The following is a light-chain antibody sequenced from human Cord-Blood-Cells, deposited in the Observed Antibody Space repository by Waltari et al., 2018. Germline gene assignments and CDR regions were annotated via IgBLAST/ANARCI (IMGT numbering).Light chain of an antibody. CDR2: SNN. CDR3: EAWDDSLNGVV. CDR1: SSNSGSNT. V-gene: IGLV1-44*01. J-gene: IGLJ2*01. Sequence: QSVLTQPPSASGTPGQRVTISCSGSSSNSGSNTVNWYQQLPGPAPKPLIYSNNQRPSGVPDRFPGSKSGTSASLAISGLQSDDEADYYCEAWDDSLNGVVFGGGTKLTFL.